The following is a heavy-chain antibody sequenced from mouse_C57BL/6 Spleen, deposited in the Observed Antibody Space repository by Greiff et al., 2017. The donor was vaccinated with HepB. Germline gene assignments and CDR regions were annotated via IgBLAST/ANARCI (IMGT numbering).Heavy chain of an antibody. CDR2: IDPSDSYT. CDR1: GYTFTSYW. V-gene: IGHV1-69*01. CDR3: ARGPGYYFDY. Sequence: QVHVKQPGAELVMPGASVKLSCKASGYTFTSYWMHWVKQRPGQGLEWIGEIDPSDSYTNYNQKFKGKSTLTVDKSSSTAYMQLSSLTSEDSAVYYCARGPGYYFDYWGQGTTLTVSS. J-gene: IGHJ2*01.